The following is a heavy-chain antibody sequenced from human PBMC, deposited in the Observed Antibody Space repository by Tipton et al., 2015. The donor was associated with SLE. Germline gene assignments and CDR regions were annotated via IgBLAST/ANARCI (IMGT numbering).Heavy chain of an antibody. J-gene: IGHJ3*02. V-gene: IGHV1-69*15. Sequence: QSGPEVKKPGSSVKVSCKASGGTFSSYAISWVRQAPGQGPEWMGRIIPIFGTANYAQKFQGRVTITADESTSTAYMELSSLRSEDTAVYYCARDREYLGLHAFDIWGQGTMVTVSS. CDR3: ARDREYLGLHAFDI. D-gene: IGHD2-2*01. CDR1: GGTFSSYA. CDR2: IIPIFGTA.